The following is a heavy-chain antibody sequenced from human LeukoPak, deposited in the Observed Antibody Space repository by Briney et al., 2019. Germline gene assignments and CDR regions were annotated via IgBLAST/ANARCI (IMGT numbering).Heavy chain of an antibody. J-gene: IGHJ4*02. CDR2: ISGSGGST. D-gene: IGHD3-16*01. V-gene: IGHV3-23*01. Sequence: GGSLRLSCAASGFTFSSYAMSWVRQAPGKGLEWVSAISGSGGSTYYADSVKGRSTISRDNSKNTLYLQMNSLRAEDTAVYYCAKDSYSVCCPDYWGQGTLVTVSS. CDR1: GFTFSSYA. CDR3: AKDSYSVCCPDY.